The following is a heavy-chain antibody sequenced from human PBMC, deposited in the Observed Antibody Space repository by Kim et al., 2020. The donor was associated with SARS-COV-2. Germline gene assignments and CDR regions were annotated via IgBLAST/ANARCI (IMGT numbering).Heavy chain of an antibody. D-gene: IGHD3-22*01. CDR1: GFTFSNAW. CDR3: TTDREKYYYDSSGYYFFDY. V-gene: IGHV3-15*01. Sequence: GGSLRLSCAASGFTFSNAWMSWVRQAPGKGLEWVGRIKSKTDGGTTDYAAPVKGRFTISRDDSKNTLYLQMNSLKTEDTAVYYCTTDREKYYYDSSGYYFFDYWGQGTLVTVSS. J-gene: IGHJ4*02. CDR2: IKSKTDGGTT.